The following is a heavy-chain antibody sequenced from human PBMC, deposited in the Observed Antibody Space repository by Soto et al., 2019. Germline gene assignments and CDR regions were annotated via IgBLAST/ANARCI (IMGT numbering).Heavy chain of an antibody. Sequence: SETQSLTCTVSGGSISSSSYYWGWIRQPPGKGLEWIGSIYYSGSTYYNPSLKSRVTISVDTSKNQFSLKLSSVTAADTAVYYCARHRTGRYYYYYGMDVWGQGTTVTVSS. V-gene: IGHV4-39*01. CDR3: ARHRTGRYYYYYGMDV. D-gene: IGHD3-9*01. CDR1: GGSISSSSYY. CDR2: IYYSGST. J-gene: IGHJ6*02.